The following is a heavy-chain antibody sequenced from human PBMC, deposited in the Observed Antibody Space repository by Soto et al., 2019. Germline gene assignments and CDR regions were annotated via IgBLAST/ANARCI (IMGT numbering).Heavy chain of an antibody. V-gene: IGHV3-74*01. CDR3: ARERAYCGGDCSYYFDY. D-gene: IGHD2-21*02. CDR1: GFTFSSYW. CDR2: INSDGSST. Sequence: GGSLRLSCAASGFTFSSYWMHWVRQAPGKGLVWVSRINSDGSSTSYADSVKGRFTISRDNAKNTLYLQMNSLRAEDTAVYYCARERAYCGGDCSYYFDYWGQGTLVTVSS. J-gene: IGHJ4*02.